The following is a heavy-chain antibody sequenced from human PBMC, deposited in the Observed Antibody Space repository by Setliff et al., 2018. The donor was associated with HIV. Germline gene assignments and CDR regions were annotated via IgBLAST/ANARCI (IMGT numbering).Heavy chain of an antibody. CDR2: INSASGGT. J-gene: IGHJ3*02. Sequence: ASVKVSCKASGYTFTDYYIHWVRQAPGQGLEWMGWINSASGGTNYAQNFQGRVTVTRDTSINTAYVELNSLTSDDTAVYYCARDYLHVFDIWGQGTMVTVS. V-gene: IGHV1-2*02. CDR1: GYTFTDYY. CDR3: ARDYLHVFDI.